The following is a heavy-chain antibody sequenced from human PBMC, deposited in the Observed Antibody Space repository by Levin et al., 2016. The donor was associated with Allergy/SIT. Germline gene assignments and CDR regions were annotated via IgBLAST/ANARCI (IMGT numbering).Heavy chain of an antibody. Sequence: GESLKISCAASGFTFSSYSMNWVRQAPGKGLEWVSSISSSSGYIYYADSVKGRFTISRDNAKNSLYLQMNSLRAEDTAVYYCARDTLHRYFDIWGRGTLVTVSS. J-gene: IGHJ2*01. V-gene: IGHV3-21*01. CDR3: ARDTLHRYFDI. CDR2: ISSSSGYI. CDR1: GFTFSSYS.